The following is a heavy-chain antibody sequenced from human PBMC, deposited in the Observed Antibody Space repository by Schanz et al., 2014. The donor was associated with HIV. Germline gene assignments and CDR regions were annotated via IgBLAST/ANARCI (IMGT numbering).Heavy chain of an antibody. D-gene: IGHD6-13*01. Sequence: QVQLVQSGAEVKMPGSSVKVSCKASGGTLSNYAMTWVRQAPGQGLEWMAGIIPIIGTAGYAQKFQGRVTITADKSTSTLYLELSSLRSEDTAVYYCTRDSPVAAGTLDYWGQGTLVTVSS. CDR2: IIPIIGTA. V-gene: IGHV1-69*06. J-gene: IGHJ4*02. CDR3: TRDSPVAAGTLDY. CDR1: GGTLSNYA.